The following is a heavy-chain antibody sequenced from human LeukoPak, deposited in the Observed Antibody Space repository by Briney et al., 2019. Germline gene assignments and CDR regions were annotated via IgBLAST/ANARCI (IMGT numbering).Heavy chain of an antibody. D-gene: IGHD3-10*01. CDR3: VRDNYGVDY. V-gene: IGHV3-74*03. Sequence: GGSLRLSCAASGFTFSRYWMQWVRQAPGKGPVWVSHIVSDGSSTTYADSVKGRLTTSRDNAKNTLYLQMNSLRAEETAVYYCVRDNYGVDYWGKGTLVTVSS. J-gene: IGHJ4*02. CDR1: GFTFSRYW. CDR2: IVSDGSST.